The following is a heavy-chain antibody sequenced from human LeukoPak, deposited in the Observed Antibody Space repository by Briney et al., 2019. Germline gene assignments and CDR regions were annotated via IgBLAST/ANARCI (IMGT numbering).Heavy chain of an antibody. CDR2: XSYDGSNK. J-gene: IGHJ5*02. V-gene: IGHV3-30*18. CDR3: AKGPPYSNYVSWFDP. Sequence: XXXXMHWXRXAXXXGLEGVXXXSYDGSNKYYADSVKGRFTISRDNSKNTLYLQMNSLRAEDTAVYYCAKGPPYSNYVSWFDPWGQGTLVTVSS. D-gene: IGHD4-11*01. CDR1: XXXX.